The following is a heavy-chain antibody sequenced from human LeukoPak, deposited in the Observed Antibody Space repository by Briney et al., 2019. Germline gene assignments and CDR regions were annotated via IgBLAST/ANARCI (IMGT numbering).Heavy chain of an antibody. J-gene: IGHJ4*02. CDR1: GGSISSSSYY. CDR3: APSVTSSSGWYYGY. V-gene: IGHV4-39*01. CDR2: TYYGGRT. Sequence: SETLSLTCSVSGGSISSSSYYWGWIRQPPGKGLEWIGTTYYGGRTYYNPSLKSRVTMPVDTSKNQFSLKLSSVTAADTAIYYCAPSVTSSSGWYYGYWGQGSLVTVSS. D-gene: IGHD6-19*01.